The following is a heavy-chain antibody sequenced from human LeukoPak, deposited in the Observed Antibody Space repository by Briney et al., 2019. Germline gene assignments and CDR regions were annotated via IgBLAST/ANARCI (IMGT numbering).Heavy chain of an antibody. J-gene: IGHJ4*02. D-gene: IGHD6-19*01. CDR1: GFTFSTYN. CDR2: ITGDSSTI. V-gene: IGHV3-48*02. CDR3: ARSSIVVAGINFDY. Sequence: AGGSLRLSCAASGFTFSTYNINWVRQAPGKGLEWVSYITGDSSTIYYADSVKGRFTISRDNAKNSLYLQMNSLRDEDTAVYYCARSSIVVAGINFDYWGQGTLVTVSS.